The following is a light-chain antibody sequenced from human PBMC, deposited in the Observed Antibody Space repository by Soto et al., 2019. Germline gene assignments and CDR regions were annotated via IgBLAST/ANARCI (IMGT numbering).Light chain of an antibody. CDR3: SSYTTSSTVV. CDR2: SAI. Sequence: QAVVTQEPSLTVSPGGTVTLTCASSTGAVTSGYYPNWFQQKPGQAPRALIYSAINKHSWTPARFSGSLLGGKAALTLSGVQPEDEAEYYCSSYTTSSTVVFGTGTKVTV. V-gene: IGLV7-43*01. J-gene: IGLJ1*01. CDR1: TGAVTSGYY.